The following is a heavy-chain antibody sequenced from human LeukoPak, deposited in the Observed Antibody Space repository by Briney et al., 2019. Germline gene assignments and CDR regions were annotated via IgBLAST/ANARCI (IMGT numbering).Heavy chain of an antibody. CDR1: VDRLSYDY. J-gene: IGHJ1*01. V-gene: IGHV4-59*08. Sequence: PSETLSLTCTVSVDRLSYDYWIWIRQPPGKRLEWIGYVYDSGTTAYNPSLKSRLTISLDTSKNQFSLNLTSVTAADTAVYYCAGRGQRYFRDWGQGILVTVSS. CDR2: VYDSGTT. CDR3: AGRGQRYFRD.